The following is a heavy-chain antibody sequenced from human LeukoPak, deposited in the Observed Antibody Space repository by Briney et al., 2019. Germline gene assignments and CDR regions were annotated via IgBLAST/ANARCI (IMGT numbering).Heavy chain of an antibody. CDR2: IHDSGNT. Sequence: SETLSLTCAVSGGSISTRYYYWGWLRQPPGQGLEWIGTIHDSGNTYYSPALKSQVTISVDTSNYQFSLKLSSVTAGDTAVYYCASLYFYGSGSLPNYWGQGILVTVST. J-gene: IGHJ4*02. D-gene: IGHD3-10*01. CDR3: ASLYFYGSGSLPNY. CDR1: GGSISTRYYY. V-gene: IGHV4-39*01.